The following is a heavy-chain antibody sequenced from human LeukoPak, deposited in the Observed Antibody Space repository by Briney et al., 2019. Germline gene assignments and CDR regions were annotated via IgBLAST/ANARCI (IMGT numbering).Heavy chain of an antibody. CDR1: GFTFSSYW. D-gene: IGHD4-17*01. CDR3: ARVKAYGDYVFFAFDI. V-gene: IGHV3-7*01. J-gene: IGHJ3*02. Sequence: GGSLRLSCAASGFTFSSYWMSWVRQAPGKGLEWVANIKQDGSEKYYVDSVKGRFTISRDNAKSSLYLQMNSLRAEDTAVYYCARVKAYGDYVFFAFDIWGQGTMVTVSS. CDR2: IKQDGSEK.